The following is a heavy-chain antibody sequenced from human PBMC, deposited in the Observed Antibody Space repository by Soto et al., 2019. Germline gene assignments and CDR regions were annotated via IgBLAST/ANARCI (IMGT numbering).Heavy chain of an antibody. CDR2: IYYTGST. Sequence: PSETLSLTCTVSGVSISRGTYYWTWIRQHPGKGLEWIGYIYYTGSTDSNPSLKSRVSISVDTSKNQFSLKLNSVTAADTAVYYGGGGTSAYYYTLDYWGQGTLVT. CDR3: GGGTSAYYYTLDY. J-gene: IGHJ4*02. D-gene: IGHD3-22*01. V-gene: IGHV4-31*03. CDR1: GVSISRGTYY.